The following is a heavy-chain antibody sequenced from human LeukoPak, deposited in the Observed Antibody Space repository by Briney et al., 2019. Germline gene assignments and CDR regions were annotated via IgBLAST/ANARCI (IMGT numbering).Heavy chain of an antibody. CDR3: ATSGTPTTGFDY. Sequence: GGSLRLSCAASGFTFSSYAMHWVRQAPGKGLEWVAVISNDGSNTYQADSVKGRFTISRDNSKNMLYLQMNSLKPEDTAVYYCATSGTPTTGFDYWGQGTLVTVST. CDR2: ISNDGSNT. D-gene: IGHD1-1*01. J-gene: IGHJ4*02. CDR1: GFTFSSYA. V-gene: IGHV3-30*04.